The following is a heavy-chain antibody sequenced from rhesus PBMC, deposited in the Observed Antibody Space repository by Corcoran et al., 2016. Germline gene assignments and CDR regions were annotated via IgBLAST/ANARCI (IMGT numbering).Heavy chain of an antibody. J-gene: IGHJ4*01. Sequence: QLQLQESGPGLVKPSETLSLTCAVSGGSISSSYWSWIRQAPGKGLEWIGYIGCSSGSTNYNPSLKSRVTRSVDTSKNQLSLKLSSVTAADTAVYYCARRWPYSSWSFDYWGQGVLVTVSS. D-gene: IGHD6-13*01. CDR3: ARRWPYSSWSFDY. V-gene: IGHV4-169*01. CDR2: IGCSSGST. CDR1: GGSISSSY.